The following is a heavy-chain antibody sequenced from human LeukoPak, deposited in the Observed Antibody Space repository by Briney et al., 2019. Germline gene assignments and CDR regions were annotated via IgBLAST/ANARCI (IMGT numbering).Heavy chain of an antibody. D-gene: IGHD3-10*02. V-gene: IGHV1-18*01. Sequence: ASVKVSCKASGYTFTSYGISWVRQAPGQGLEWMGWISAYNGNTNYAQKLQGRVTMTTDTSTSTAYMELRSLRSDDTALYYCARGSGLFGEYDFDFWGQGTLVTVSS. J-gene: IGHJ4*02. CDR2: ISAYNGNT. CDR3: ARGSGLFGEYDFDF. CDR1: GYTFTSYG.